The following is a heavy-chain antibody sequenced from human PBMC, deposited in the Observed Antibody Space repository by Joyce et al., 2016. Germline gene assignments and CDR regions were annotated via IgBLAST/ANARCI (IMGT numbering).Heavy chain of an antibody. V-gene: IGHV4-31*03. J-gene: IGHJ4*02. CDR3: ARMGGAAAPFDY. D-gene: IGHD6-13*01. CDR2: IYYSGDA. CDR1: GGSITSVGYY. Sequence: QVQLQESGPGLVKPSQTLSLTCTVSGGSITSVGYYWSWIRQHPGKGLEWIWYIYYSGDAYYNPSLKSRVTISLDTSRNQFSLNLSSVTAADTAVYYCARMGGAAAPFDYWGQGTLVTVSS.